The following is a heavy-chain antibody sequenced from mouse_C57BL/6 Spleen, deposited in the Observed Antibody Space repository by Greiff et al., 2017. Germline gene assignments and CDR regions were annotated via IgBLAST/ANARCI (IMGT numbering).Heavy chain of an antibody. V-gene: IGHV1-39*01. CDR3: AREEIYYDYDYYAMDY. CDR2: INPNYGTT. CDR1: GYSFTDYN. D-gene: IGHD2-4*01. Sequence: EVQGVESGPELVKPGASVKISCKASGYSFTDYNMNWVKQSNGKSLEWIGVINPNYGTTSYNQKFKGKATLTVDQSSSTAYMQLNSLTSEDSAVYYCAREEIYYDYDYYAMDYWGQGTSVTVSS. J-gene: IGHJ4*01.